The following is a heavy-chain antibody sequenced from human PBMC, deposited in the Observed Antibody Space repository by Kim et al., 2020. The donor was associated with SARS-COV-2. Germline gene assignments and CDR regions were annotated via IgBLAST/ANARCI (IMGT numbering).Heavy chain of an antibody. D-gene: IGHD4-17*01. Sequence: SETLSLTCAVYGGSFSGYYWSWIRQPPGKGLEWIGEINHSGSTNYNPSLKSRVTISVDTSKNQFSLKLSSVTAADTAVYYCARDPGGDYDPLDYWGQGTLVTVSS. CDR2: INHSGST. V-gene: IGHV4-34*01. J-gene: IGHJ4*02. CDR3: ARDPGGDYDPLDY. CDR1: GGSFSGYY.